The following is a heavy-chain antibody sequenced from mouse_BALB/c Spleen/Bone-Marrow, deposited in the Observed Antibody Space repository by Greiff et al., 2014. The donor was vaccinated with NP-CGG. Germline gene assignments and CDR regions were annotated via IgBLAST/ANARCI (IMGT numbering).Heavy chain of an antibody. Sequence: VQLQQSGAELAKPGASVKMSCKASGYTFTSYWIHWVKQRPGQGLEWIGYINPSTGYTEYNQKFKDKATLTADKSSSTAYMQLSSLTSEDSAVYYCARSRDGYDSFAYWGQGTLVTVSA. CDR1: GYTFTSYW. CDR3: ARSRDGYDSFAY. J-gene: IGHJ3*01. CDR2: INPSTGYT. V-gene: IGHV1-7*01. D-gene: IGHD2-2*01.